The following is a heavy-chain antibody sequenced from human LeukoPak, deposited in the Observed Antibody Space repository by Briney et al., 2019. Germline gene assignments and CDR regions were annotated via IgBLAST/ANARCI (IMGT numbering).Heavy chain of an antibody. V-gene: IGHV4-59*08. Sequence: PSETLSLTCTVSGGSISNSFWNWIRQPPGKGLEWIGHIYYTGSPRYNPSLTSRVTISVDTSSNQFSLTLHSVTAADTAVYYCARRLRAESDASPDNWIGPWGQGALVTASS. CDR2: IYYTGSP. CDR1: GGSISNSF. D-gene: IGHD3-16*01. CDR3: ARRLRAESDASPDNWIGP. J-gene: IGHJ5*02.